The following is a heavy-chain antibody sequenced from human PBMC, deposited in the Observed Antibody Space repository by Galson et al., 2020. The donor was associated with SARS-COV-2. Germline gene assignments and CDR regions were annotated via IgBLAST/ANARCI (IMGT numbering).Heavy chain of an antibody. J-gene: IGHJ6*02. V-gene: IGHV4-61*02. CDR2: IYKSGNT. CDR3: ARGNSPCVTIFGVLTGTWGMDV. Sequence: SETLSLTCTVSGASISSGSYYWSWIRQPAGKGLEWIGRIYKSGNTNYNPSLWSQVTISVDTSKNQFSLKLTSVTAADTAVYYCARGNSPCVTIFGVLTGTWGMDVGGQGTTVTVSS. CDR1: GASISSGSYY. D-gene: IGHD3-3*01.